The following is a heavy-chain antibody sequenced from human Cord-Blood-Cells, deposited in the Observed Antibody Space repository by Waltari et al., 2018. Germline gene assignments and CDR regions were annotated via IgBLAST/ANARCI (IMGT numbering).Heavy chain of an antibody. D-gene: IGHD3-3*01. Sequence: EVQLVESGGGLVQPGGSLRLSCAASGFTFSSYSMTWVRQAPGKGLEWVSYISSSSSTIYYADSVKGRFTISRDNAKNSLYLQMNSLRAEDTAVYYCARDLGRFYDAFDIWGQGTMVTVSS. V-gene: IGHV3-48*01. CDR3: ARDLGRFYDAFDI. CDR2: ISSSSSTI. CDR1: GFTFSSYS. J-gene: IGHJ3*02.